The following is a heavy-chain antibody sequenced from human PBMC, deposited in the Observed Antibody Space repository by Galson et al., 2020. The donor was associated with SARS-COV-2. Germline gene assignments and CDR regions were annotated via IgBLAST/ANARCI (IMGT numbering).Heavy chain of an antibody. V-gene: IGHV4-59*08. D-gene: IGHD1-26*01. J-gene: IGHJ4*02. CDR2: ISYAGST. CDR3: AKLAEGCRSSEDY. CDR1: IGSMTSHY. Sequence: ETSETLSLTCAVSIGSMTSHYWSWIRQAPGKGLEWIGYISYAGSTTYNPALKSRVTIAIDTSKNLLSLRLTSVTAADTALYYCAKLAEGCRSSEDYWGQGTRVTVSS.